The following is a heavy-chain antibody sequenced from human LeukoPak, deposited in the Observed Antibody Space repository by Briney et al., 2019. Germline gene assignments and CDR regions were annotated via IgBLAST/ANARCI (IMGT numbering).Heavy chain of an antibody. V-gene: IGHV4-59*08. CDR3: ARHGSSWSFDY. CDR1: SGFISTYY. CDR2: SYYSGSA. J-gene: IGHJ4*02. D-gene: IGHD6-13*01. Sequence: PSETLSLTCTVWSGFISTYYWSGIRQPPGKGLEWIGYSYYSGSANYNPSLKSRVTKTAETSKNQLSLSLRAEDTTVTAVYYGARHGSSWSFDYWGQGTLVTVSS.